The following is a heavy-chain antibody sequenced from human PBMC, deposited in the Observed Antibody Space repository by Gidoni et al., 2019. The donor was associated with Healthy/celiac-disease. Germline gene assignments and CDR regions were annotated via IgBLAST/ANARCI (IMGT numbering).Heavy chain of an antibody. CDR2: INPKSGGT. J-gene: IGHJ1*01. D-gene: IGHD3-22*01. V-gene: IGHV1-2*06. Sequence: HVHLVQSGSEVHKPRASVTVSCKASGYTFTGYYMHWVRQAPGQGLEWMGRINPKSGGTNYAQKFQGRVTMTRDTSISTAYMELSRLRSDDTAVDYCAREKDSSGYWTAEYFQHWGQGTLVTVSS. CDR3: AREKDSSGYWTAEYFQH. CDR1: GYTFTGYY.